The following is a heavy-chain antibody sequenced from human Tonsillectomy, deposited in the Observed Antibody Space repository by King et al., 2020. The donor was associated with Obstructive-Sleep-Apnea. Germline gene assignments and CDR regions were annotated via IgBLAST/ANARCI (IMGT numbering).Heavy chain of an antibody. Sequence: VQLVESGGGLFQPGGSLRLSCAASGLDFSNFWMHWVRQAPGKGLVWVARINIDGSKTDYADFVKGRFTVSRDDAKNTLYLQMDSLRAEDTAVYYCTRGGAFPSGTYVFDSWGQGTLVTVSS. CDR3: TRGGAFPSGTYVFDS. D-gene: IGHD3-10*01. V-gene: IGHV3-74*01. J-gene: IGHJ4*02. CDR1: GLDFSNFW. CDR2: INIDGSKT.